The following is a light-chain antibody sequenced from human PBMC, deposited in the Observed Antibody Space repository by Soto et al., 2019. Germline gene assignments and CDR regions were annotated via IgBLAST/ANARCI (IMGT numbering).Light chain of an antibody. CDR2: DAS. CDR3: QQFDDWPT. Sequence: EIVLTQSPGTLSLSPGEEATLSCRSSQSVDSNYLAWYQQKPGQPPRPLIFDASNRATGIPDRISGSRSGTEFTLTISSLQSEDFGVYYCQQFDDWPTFGQGTKVDIK. J-gene: IGKJ1*01. V-gene: IGKV3-15*01. CDR1: QSVDSN.